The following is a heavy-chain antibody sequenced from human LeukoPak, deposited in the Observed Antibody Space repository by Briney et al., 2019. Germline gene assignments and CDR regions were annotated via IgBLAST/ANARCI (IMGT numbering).Heavy chain of an antibody. D-gene: IGHD3-10*01. J-gene: IGHJ4*02. Sequence: PGGSLRLSCAASGIILSSYWMSWVRQAPGKGLEWVANIKQDGSEKWYVDSVKGRFTISRDNAKNTLYLQMNSLRAEDTAVYYCAKTRKPFGELLGAPLDYWGQGTLVTVSS. CDR3: AKTRKPFGELLGAPLDY. CDR1: GIILSSYW. CDR2: IKQDGSEK. V-gene: IGHV3-7*03.